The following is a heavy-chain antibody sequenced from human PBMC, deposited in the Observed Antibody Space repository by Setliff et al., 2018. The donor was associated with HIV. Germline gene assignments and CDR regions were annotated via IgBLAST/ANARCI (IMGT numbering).Heavy chain of an antibody. D-gene: IGHD3-16*01. Sequence: SVKVSCKASGYTFIGHYIHWVRQAPGQGLEWMGWINPIFGTANYAQKFQGRVTITTDESTSTAYMELSSLRSEDTAVYYCARVMITFGGSYAFDIWGQGTMVTVSS. V-gene: IGHV1-69*05. CDR3: ARVMITFGGSYAFDI. CDR2: INPIFGTA. CDR1: GYTFIGHY. J-gene: IGHJ3*02.